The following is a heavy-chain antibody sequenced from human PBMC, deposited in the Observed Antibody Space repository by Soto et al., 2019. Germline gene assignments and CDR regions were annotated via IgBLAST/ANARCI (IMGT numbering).Heavy chain of an antibody. CDR3: ARVVGGVYGSGPNLGNDY. Sequence: PSQTLSLTCVISGDSVSSNSAAWNWIRQSPSRGLEWLGRTYYRSRWYNDYAVSVRSRITVNADTSKNQFSLHLNSVTPEDTAVYYCARVVGGVYGSGPNLGNDYWGQGTLVTVSS. J-gene: IGHJ4*02. V-gene: IGHV6-1*01. D-gene: IGHD6-6*01. CDR2: TYYRSRWYN. CDR1: GDSVSSNSAA.